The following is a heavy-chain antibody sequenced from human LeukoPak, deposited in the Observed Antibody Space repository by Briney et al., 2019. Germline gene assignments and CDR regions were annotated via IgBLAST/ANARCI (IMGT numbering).Heavy chain of an antibody. Sequence: ASVKVSCKASGYTFTSYGISWARQAPGQGLEWMGWISAYNGNTNYAQKLQGRVTMTTDTSTSTAYMELRSLRSDDTAVYYCAREYCSGGSCSFDYWGQGILVTVSS. V-gene: IGHV1-18*04. D-gene: IGHD2-15*01. CDR1: GYTFTSYG. CDR2: ISAYNGNT. J-gene: IGHJ4*02. CDR3: AREYCSGGSCSFDY.